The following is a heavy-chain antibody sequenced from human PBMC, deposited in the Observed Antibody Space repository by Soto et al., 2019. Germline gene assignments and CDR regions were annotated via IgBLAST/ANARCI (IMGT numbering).Heavy chain of an antibody. CDR2: INPNSGGT. Sequence: ASVKVSCKASGYTFTGYYMHWVRQAPGQGLEWMGWINPNSGGTNYAQKFQGWVTMTRDTSISTAYMELSRLRSDDTAVYYCARDVGYFYEISGEYYDYYGMDVWGQGTTVTVSS. V-gene: IGHV1-2*04. D-gene: IGHD3-22*01. CDR1: GYTFTGYY. CDR3: ARDVGYFYEISGEYYDYYGMDV. J-gene: IGHJ6*02.